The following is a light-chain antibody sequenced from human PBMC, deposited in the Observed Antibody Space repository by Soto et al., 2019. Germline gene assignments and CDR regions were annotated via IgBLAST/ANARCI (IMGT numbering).Light chain of an antibody. J-gene: IGKJ5*01. CDR3: QQLLSYPIT. CDR2: KAS. CDR1: QTISSW. V-gene: IGKV1-5*03. Sequence: DIQMTQSPSTLSGSVGDRVTITCRASQTISSWLAWYQQKPGKAPKLLIYKASTLKSGVPSRFSGSGSGTEFTLTISSLQPEDFATYYCQQLLSYPITFGRGTRLEIK.